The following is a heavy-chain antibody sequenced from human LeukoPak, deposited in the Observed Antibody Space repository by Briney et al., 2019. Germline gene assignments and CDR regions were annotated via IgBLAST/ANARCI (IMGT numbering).Heavy chain of an antibody. V-gene: IGHV4-59*01. D-gene: IGHD6-13*01. Sequence: SETLSLTCTVSGGSISSYYWSWIRQPPGKGLEWIGYIYYSGSTNYNPSLKSRVTISVDTSKNQFSLKLSSVTAADTAVYYCARAIAAAGHFDYWGQGTLVTVSS. J-gene: IGHJ4*02. CDR3: ARAIAAAGHFDY. CDR2: IYYSGST. CDR1: GGSISSYY.